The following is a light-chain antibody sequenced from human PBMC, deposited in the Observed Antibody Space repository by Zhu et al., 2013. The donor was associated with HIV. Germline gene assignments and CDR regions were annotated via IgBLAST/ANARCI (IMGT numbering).Light chain of an antibody. CDR3: QQYNNWPGT. CDR2: GAS. J-gene: IGKJ1*01. V-gene: IGKV3-15*01. CDR1: QSVSSN. Sequence: KVMTQSPATLSVSPGERATLSCRASQSVSSNLAWYQQKPGQAPRLLIYGASTRATGIPARFSGSGSGTEFTLTISSLQSEDFAVYYCQQYNNWPGTFGQGTKVEIK.